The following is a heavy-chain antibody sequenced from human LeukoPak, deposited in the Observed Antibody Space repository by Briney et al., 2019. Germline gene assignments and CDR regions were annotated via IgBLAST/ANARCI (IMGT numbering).Heavy chain of an antibody. J-gene: IGHJ6*02. Sequence: GGSLTLSCSASGFTFTDYYMAWIRQAPGKGLEWVSFISSGGRTISYADFVRGRFIISRNNAQKSVHLHMSSLRAEDTAVYFCARYWGSYYYYTGVDVWGQGTRVAVSS. CDR2: ISSGGRTI. CDR1: GFTFTDYY. V-gene: IGHV3-11*01. CDR3: ARYWGSYYYYTGVDV. D-gene: IGHD7-27*01.